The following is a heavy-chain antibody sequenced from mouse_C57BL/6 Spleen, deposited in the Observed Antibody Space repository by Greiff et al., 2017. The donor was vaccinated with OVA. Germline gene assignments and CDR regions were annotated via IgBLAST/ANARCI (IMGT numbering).Heavy chain of an antibody. J-gene: IGHJ1*03. D-gene: IGHD2-3*01. CDR1: GYTFTSYW. V-gene: IGHV1-55*01. CDR3: ARRGGYDGYFWYFDV. Sequence: QVQLQQPGAELVKPGASVKMSCKASGYTFTSYWITWVKQRPGQGLEWIGDIYPGSGSTNYNEKFKSKATLTVDTSSSTAYMQLSSLTSEDSAVYYCARRGGYDGYFWYFDVWGTGTTVTVSS. CDR2: IYPGSGST.